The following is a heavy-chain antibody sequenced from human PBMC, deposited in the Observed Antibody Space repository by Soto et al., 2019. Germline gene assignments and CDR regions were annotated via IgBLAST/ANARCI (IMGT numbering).Heavy chain of an antibody. V-gene: IGHV3-48*03. Sequence: PGGSLRLSCAASGFTFSSYEMNWVRQAPGKGLEWASYISSSGSTIYYADSVKGRFTISRDNAKNSLYLQMNSLRAEDTAVYYCAREKRLPYYYGMDVWGQGTTVTVSS. CDR2: ISSSGSTI. D-gene: IGHD4-17*01. CDR3: AREKRLPYYYGMDV. J-gene: IGHJ6*02. CDR1: GFTFSSYE.